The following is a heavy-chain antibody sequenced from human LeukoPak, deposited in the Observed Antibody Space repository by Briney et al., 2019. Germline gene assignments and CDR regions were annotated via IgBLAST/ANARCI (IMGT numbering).Heavy chain of an antibody. Sequence: PGGSLRLSCAASGFTFSSYAMSWVRQAPGKGLEWVSAISGSGGSTYYADSVKGRFTISRDNPKNTLYLQMNSLRAEDTAVYYCATDDKKTTSEYNWFDPWGQGTLVTVSS. CDR1: GFTFSSYA. J-gene: IGHJ5*02. D-gene: IGHD1-1*01. CDR2: ISGSGGST. CDR3: ATDDKKTTSEYNWFDP. V-gene: IGHV3-23*01.